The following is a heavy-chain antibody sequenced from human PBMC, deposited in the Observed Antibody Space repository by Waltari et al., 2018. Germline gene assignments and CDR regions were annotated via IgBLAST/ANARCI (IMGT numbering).Heavy chain of an antibody. CDR1: GFTFDDYA. J-gene: IGHJ5*02. D-gene: IGHD6-13*01. CDR3: ARGEGSSWSLNWFDP. Sequence: EVLLVESGGDLVQPGRSLRLSCAASGFTFDDYAMHWVRQLPGKGLEWVSGINWGSDSVGYAASVRGRFTISRDNAMKSLYLQMNSLSTEDTAFYYCARGEGSSWSLNWFDPWGQGTLVTVSS. V-gene: IGHV3-9*01. CDR2: INWGSDSV.